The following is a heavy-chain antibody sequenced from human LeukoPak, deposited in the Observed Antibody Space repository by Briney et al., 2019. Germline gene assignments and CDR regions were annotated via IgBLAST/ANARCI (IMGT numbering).Heavy chain of an antibody. J-gene: IGHJ4*02. CDR2: IYYSGST. V-gene: IGHV4-59*01. D-gene: IGHD2-2*01. CDR3: ARAAPMAPYYFDY. CDR1: GGSISSYY. Sequence: SETLSLTCTVSGGSISSYYWSWIRQPPGKGLEWIGYIYYSGSTNYNPSLKSRVTISVDTSKNQFSLKLSSVTAADTAVYYCARAAPMAPYYFDYWGQGILVTVSS.